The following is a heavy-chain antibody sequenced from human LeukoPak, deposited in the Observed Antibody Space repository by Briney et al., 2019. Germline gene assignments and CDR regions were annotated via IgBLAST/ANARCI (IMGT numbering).Heavy chain of an antibody. CDR2: IIPIFGTP. J-gene: IGHJ6*03. Sequence: VASVKVSCKASGGTFRTYSVTWVRQGPGQGLEWMGGIIPIFGTPNYAQKFQGRVKVTTDDATGTAYMELSSLMSEDTAIYYCARVDRYHFYLDVWGKGTPVTVSS. CDR1: GGTFRTYS. V-gene: IGHV1-69*05. CDR3: ARVDRYHFYLDV.